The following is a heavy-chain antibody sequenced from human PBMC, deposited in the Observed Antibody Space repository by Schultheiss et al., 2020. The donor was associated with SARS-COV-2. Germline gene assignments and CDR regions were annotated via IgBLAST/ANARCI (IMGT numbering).Heavy chain of an antibody. CDR1: GFTFSSYS. D-gene: IGHD5-18*01. CDR2: ISYDGSNK. J-gene: IGHJ6*02. V-gene: IGHV3-30*03. Sequence: GGSLRLSCAASGFTFSSYSMHWVRQAPGKGLEWVAVISYDGSNKYYADSVKGRFTISRDNSKNTLYLQMNSLRAEDTAVYYCARALYSRMDVWGQGTTVTVSS. CDR3: ARALYSRMDV.